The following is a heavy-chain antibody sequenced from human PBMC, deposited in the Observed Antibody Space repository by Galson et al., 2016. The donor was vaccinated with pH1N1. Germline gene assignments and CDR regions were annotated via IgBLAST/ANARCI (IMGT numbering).Heavy chain of an antibody. Sequence: SVKVSCKASGYTFTSYAMHWVRQAPGQRLEWMGWINAGNGKTKYSQKFQVRVTITRDTSARTAYMELNSLRSEDTAVYYCSRGGTLSDFWSNYYPYVMDFWGQGTTVTVSS. CDR2: INAGNGKT. D-gene: IGHD3-3*01. CDR1: GYTFTSYA. V-gene: IGHV1-3*01. J-gene: IGHJ6*02. CDR3: SRGGTLSDFWSNYYPYVMDF.